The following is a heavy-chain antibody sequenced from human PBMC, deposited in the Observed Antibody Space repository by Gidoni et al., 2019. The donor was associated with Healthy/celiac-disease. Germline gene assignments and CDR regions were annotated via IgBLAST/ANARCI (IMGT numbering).Heavy chain of an antibody. CDR2: ISSSSSNI. Sequence: EVQLVEPGGGLVKPGGSLRLSCAASGLAFRSYSMNWVRQAPGKGLECVSSISSSSSNIYYSDSVKGRFTISRDNAKNSLYLQMNSLRAEDTAVYYCARSPNWGTGADFDYWGQGTLVTVSS. CDR3: ARSPNWGTGADFDY. V-gene: IGHV3-21*01. CDR1: GLAFRSYS. D-gene: IGHD7-27*01. J-gene: IGHJ4*02.